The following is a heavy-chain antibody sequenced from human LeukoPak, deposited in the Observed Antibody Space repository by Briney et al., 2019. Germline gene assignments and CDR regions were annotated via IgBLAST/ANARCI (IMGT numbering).Heavy chain of an antibody. CDR1: GFTFSSYS. D-gene: IGHD3-22*01. CDR2: ISSSSSTI. V-gene: IGHV3-48*04. Sequence: GGSLRLSCAASGFTFSSYSMNWVRQAPGKGLEWVSYISSSSSTIYYADSVKGRFTISRDNAKNSLYLQMNSLRAEDTAVYYCARASLSYTHYYDSSGYYPLDYWGQGTLVTVSS. CDR3: ARASLSYTHYYDSSGYYPLDY. J-gene: IGHJ4*02.